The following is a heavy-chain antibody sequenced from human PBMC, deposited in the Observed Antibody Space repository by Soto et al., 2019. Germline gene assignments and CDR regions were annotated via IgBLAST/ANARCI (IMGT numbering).Heavy chain of an antibody. CDR1: GFTFDDYA. CDR3: AKGRNYDFWSGYTSGFDY. V-gene: IGHV3-9*01. Sequence: VQLVESGGGLVQPGRSLRLSCAASGFTFDDYAMHWVRQAPGKGLEWVSGISWNSGSIGYADSVKGRFTISRDNAKNSLYLQMNSLRAEDTALYYCAKGRNYDFWSGYTSGFDYWGQGTLVTVSS. J-gene: IGHJ4*02. CDR2: ISWNSGSI. D-gene: IGHD3-3*01.